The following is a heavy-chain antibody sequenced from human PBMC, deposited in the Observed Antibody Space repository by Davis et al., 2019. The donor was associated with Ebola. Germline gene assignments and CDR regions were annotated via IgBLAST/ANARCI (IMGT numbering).Heavy chain of an antibody. Sequence: ASVKVSCKASGYTFTSYAIHWVRQAPGQRLEWMGWINAGNGNTKYSQKFQGRVTITRDTSASTAYMELSSLRSEDTAVYYCARSKYYDFWSGYPPFDYWGQGTLVTVSS. V-gene: IGHV1-3*01. J-gene: IGHJ4*02. CDR1: GYTFTSYA. CDR3: ARSKYYDFWSGYPPFDY. CDR2: INAGNGNT. D-gene: IGHD3-3*01.